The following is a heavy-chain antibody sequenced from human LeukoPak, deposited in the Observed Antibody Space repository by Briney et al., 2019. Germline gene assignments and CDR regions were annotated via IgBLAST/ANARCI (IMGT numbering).Heavy chain of an antibody. CDR1: GFTFSSYE. D-gene: IGHD6-13*01. J-gene: IGHJ4*02. V-gene: IGHV3-48*03. Sequence: GGSLRLSCAASGFTFSSYEMNWVRQAPGKGLEWVSYISSSGSTIYYADSVKGRFTISRDNAKNSLYLQMNSLRAEDTAVYYCAREPYSSSWYGPLPPSYFDYWGQGTLVTVSS. CDR3: AREPYSSSWYGPLPPSYFDY. CDR2: ISSSGSTI.